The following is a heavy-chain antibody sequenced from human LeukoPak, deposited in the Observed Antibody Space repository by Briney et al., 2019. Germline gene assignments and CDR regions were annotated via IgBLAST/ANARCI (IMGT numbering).Heavy chain of an antibody. V-gene: IGHV3-30-3*01. CDR2: ISYDGDNK. Sequence: GGSLRPSCAASGFTFSSYAMHWVRQAPGKGLEWVAVISYDGDNKYADSVKGRFTISRDNSKNTLFLQVSSLRAEDTAVYYCASGGVAAQLFADFDYWGQGTLVTVSS. CDR1: GFTFSSYA. CDR3: ASGGVAAQLFADFDY. D-gene: IGHD6-13*01. J-gene: IGHJ4*02.